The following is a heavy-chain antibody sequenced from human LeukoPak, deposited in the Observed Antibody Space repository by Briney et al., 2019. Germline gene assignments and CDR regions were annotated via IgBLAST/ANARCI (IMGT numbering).Heavy chain of an antibody. CDR1: GDSIISDVYY. CDR3: ARWNREIRWYDP. Sequence: TLSLTCTISGDSIISDVYYWSWIRQPAGTGLEWIGRIGTSGGTNYNPFLKSRLTISLDTSKNEFSLTVSSVTAADTAVYYCARWNREIRWYDPWGQGTLVTVSS. CDR2: IGTSGGT. V-gene: IGHV4-61*02. J-gene: IGHJ5*02. D-gene: IGHD1-1*01.